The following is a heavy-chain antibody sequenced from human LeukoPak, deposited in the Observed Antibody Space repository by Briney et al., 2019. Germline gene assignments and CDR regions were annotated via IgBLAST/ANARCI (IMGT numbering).Heavy chain of an antibody. V-gene: IGHV1-2*04. CDR3: ARGGYYDSSGRDAFDI. Sequence: GASVKVSCKASGYTFTGYYMHWVRQAPGQGLEWMGWINPNSGGTNYAQKFQGWVTMTRDTSISTAYMELSRLRSDDTAVYYRARGGYYDSSGRDAFDIRGQGTMVTVSS. CDR2: INPNSGGT. J-gene: IGHJ3*02. D-gene: IGHD3-22*01. CDR1: GYTFTGYY.